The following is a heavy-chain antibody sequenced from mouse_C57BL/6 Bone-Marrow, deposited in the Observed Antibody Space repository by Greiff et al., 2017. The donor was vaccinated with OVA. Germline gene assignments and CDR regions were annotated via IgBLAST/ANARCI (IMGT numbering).Heavy chain of an antibody. Sequence: EVNLVESGAELVKPGASVKLSCTASGFNIKDYYMHWVKQRTEQGLEWIGRIDPEDGETKYAPKFQGKATITADTSSNTAYLQLSSLTSEDTAVYYCAVITTVVRYAMDYWGQGTSVTVSS. CDR1: GFNIKDYY. D-gene: IGHD1-1*01. CDR3: AVITTVVRYAMDY. V-gene: IGHV14-2*01. J-gene: IGHJ4*01. CDR2: IDPEDGET.